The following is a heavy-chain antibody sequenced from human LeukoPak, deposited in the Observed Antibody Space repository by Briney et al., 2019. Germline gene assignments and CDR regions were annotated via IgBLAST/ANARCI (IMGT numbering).Heavy chain of an antibody. CDR1: GFTFSTYA. CDR3: AKGRTTDF. V-gene: IGHV3-23*01. J-gene: IGHJ4*02. CDR2: ISGTVSTT. Sequence: GESLRLSCAAPGFTFSTYAMSWVRQAPGKGLEWVSSISGTVSTTYYADSVKGRFTISRDNSNNTLYLQMNSLRAEDSAVYYCAKGRTTDFWGQGTLVTVSS. D-gene: IGHD1-1*01.